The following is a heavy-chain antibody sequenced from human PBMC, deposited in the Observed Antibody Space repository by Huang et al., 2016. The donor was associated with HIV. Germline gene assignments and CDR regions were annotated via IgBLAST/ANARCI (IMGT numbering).Heavy chain of an antibody. CDR1: GASISSGSYY. CDR3: ATWPPGSQMRAFDI. J-gene: IGHJ3*02. V-gene: IGHV4-61*09. CDR2: IYTNGST. D-gene: IGHD2-15*01. Sequence: QVQLQESGPGLVKPSQTLSLTCTVSGASISSGSYYWTWIRQPAGKGLEWIGHIYTNGSTNYTPSLKSRVTISIDTSKNHFSLRLNSVTAADTAVYYCATWPPGSQMRAFDIWGPGTMITVSS.